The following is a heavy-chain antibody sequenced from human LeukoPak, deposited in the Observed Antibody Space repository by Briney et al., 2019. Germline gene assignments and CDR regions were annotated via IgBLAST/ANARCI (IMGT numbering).Heavy chain of an antibody. CDR3: AKGRPGYSSSWYLERFDY. J-gene: IGHJ4*02. Sequence: GGSLRLSCAASGFTFSRNWMHWVRQAPGKGLVWVSRINSDGSITNYADSVKGRFTISRDNAKNTLYLQMNSLRAEDTAVYYCAKGRPGYSSSWYLERFDYWGQGTLVTVSS. V-gene: IGHV3-74*01. CDR1: GFTFSRNW. D-gene: IGHD6-13*01. CDR2: INSDGSIT.